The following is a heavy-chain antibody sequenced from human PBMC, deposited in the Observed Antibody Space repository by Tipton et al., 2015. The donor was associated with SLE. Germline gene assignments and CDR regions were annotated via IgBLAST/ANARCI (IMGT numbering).Heavy chain of an antibody. D-gene: IGHD3-10*01. CDR1: GFSFSDYS. CDR2: ISSRFDTNR. V-gene: IGHV3-48*01. Sequence: SLRLSCAASGFSFSDYSMNWVRQAPGKGLEWVSFISSRFDTNRFYADSVRGRFTISRDNAKNSLYLQMNSLRAEDTAVYYCARDAQLLWFGELSSYYYYYMDVWGTGATVTVSS. J-gene: IGHJ6*03. CDR3: ARDAQLLWFGELSSYYYYYMDV.